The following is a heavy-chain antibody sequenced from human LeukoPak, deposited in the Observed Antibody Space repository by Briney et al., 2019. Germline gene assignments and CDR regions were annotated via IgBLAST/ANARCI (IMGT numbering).Heavy chain of an antibody. J-gene: IGHJ6*03. CDR3: ARQGSALHYFHSYIDV. Sequence: PGGALRLSCEVSGFIFENYAMHWVRQAPGKGREGVAVISSDGGDKYYADAVTGRLTISRDISKGTLHLQMKSLRPEDTGVYYCARQGSALHYFHSYIDVWGKGTTVTVSS. V-gene: IGHV3-30*01. D-gene: IGHD2/OR15-2a*01. CDR1: GFIFENYA. CDR2: ISSDGGDK.